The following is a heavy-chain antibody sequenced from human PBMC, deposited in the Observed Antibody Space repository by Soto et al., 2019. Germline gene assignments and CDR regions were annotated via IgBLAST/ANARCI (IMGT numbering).Heavy chain of an antibody. J-gene: IGHJ3*02. CDR1: GGSISGYY. D-gene: IGHD2-2*01. CDR2: IYYSGST. V-gene: IGHV4-59*01. Sequence: QVQLQESGPGLVKPSETLSLTCTVSGGSISGYYWSWIRQPPGKGLEWIGYIYYSGSTNYNPSLKSRVTISLDTSRDQFSLMLSSVTAADTAVYYCARGGLYCSTTSCYSDAFDIWGQGTMVTVSS. CDR3: ARGGLYCSTTSCYSDAFDI.